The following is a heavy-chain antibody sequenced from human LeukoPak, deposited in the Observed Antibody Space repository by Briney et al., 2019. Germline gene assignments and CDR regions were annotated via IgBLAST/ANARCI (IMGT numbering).Heavy chain of an antibody. Sequence: SETLSLTCTVSGGSISIDYWSWIRQPPGKGLEWIGYIYNSGNTNYNPSLKSRVTISVDTSKNQVSLKLSSVTAADTAVYYCARDEWSSGYYYLDSWGQGTQVTVSS. V-gene: IGHV4-59*01. J-gene: IGHJ4*02. CDR2: IYNSGNT. CDR1: GGSISIDY. CDR3: ARDEWSSGYYYLDS. D-gene: IGHD3-22*01.